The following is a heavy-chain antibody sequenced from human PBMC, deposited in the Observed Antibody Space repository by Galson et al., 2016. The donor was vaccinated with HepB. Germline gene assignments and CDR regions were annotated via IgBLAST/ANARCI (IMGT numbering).Heavy chain of an antibody. J-gene: IGHJ6*02. CDR2: IIPIFGTA. D-gene: IGHD2-15*01. Sequence: SVKVSCKASGGTFSSYAISWVRQAPGQGLEWMGGIIPIFGTANYAQKFQGRVPITADKSTSTAYMEPSSRVSEDTAVFYCATKFQDNRVVVVPSTLAHGALQDYYDMDVWGQGTTVTVSS. V-gene: IGHV1-69*06. CDR1: GGTFSSYA. CDR3: ATKFQDNRVVVVPSTLAHGALQDYYDMDV.